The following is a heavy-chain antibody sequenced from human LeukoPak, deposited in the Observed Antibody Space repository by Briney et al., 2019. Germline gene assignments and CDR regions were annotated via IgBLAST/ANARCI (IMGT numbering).Heavy chain of an antibody. Sequence: GGSLRLSCAASGFTFSSYSMNWVRQAPGKGLEWVSSISSSSSYIYYADSVQGRFTISRDNAKNSLYLQMNSLRAEDTAVYYCARDRRLQSWEMATIPNAFDIWGQGTMVTVSS. CDR3: ARDRRLQSWEMATIPNAFDI. J-gene: IGHJ3*02. D-gene: IGHD5-24*01. CDR1: GFTFSSYS. V-gene: IGHV3-21*01. CDR2: ISSSSSYI.